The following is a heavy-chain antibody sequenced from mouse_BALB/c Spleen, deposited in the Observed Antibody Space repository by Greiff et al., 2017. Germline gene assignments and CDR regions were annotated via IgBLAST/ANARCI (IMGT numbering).Heavy chain of an antibody. D-gene: IGHD2-3*01. CDR1: GYTFTSYW. CDR2: INPSNGRT. V-gene: IGHV1S81*02. J-gene: IGHJ2*01. Sequence: QVQLQQSGAELVKPGASVKLSCKASGYTFTSYWMHWVKQRPGQGLEWIGEINPSNGRTNYNEKFKSKATLTVDKSSSTAYMQLSSLTSEDSAVYYCARRVYDGWFDYWGQGTTLTVSS. CDR3: ARRVYDGWFDY.